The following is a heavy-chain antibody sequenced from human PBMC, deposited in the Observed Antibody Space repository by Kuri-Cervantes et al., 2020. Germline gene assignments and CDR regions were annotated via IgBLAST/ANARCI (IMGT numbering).Heavy chain of an antibody. CDR2: IRYDGSNK. V-gene: IGHV3-30*02. CDR3: AKGIAARRSYYYYYMDV. J-gene: IGHJ6*03. CDR1: GFSFDDFA. D-gene: IGHD6-6*01. Sequence: GESLKISCAASGFSFDDFAMSWVRQAPGKGLEWVAFIRYDGSNKYYADSVKGRFTISRDNSKNTLYLQMNSLRAEDTAVYYCAKGIAARRSYYYYYMDVWGKGTTVTVSS.